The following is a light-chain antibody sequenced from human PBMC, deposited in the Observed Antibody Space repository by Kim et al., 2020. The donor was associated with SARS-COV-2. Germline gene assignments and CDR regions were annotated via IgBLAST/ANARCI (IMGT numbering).Light chain of an antibody. V-gene: IGKV2-24*01. Sequence: PSTSAYNASQNREHNDGHTYLKWLQRRPDQSPRLLIYQISNRFSGDPDRFSVSGAGTYFTLKISRVEAEDVGLYYCMQSTQVPRTFGQGTKLDIK. CDR2: QIS. J-gene: IGKJ1*01. CDR3: MQSTQVPRT. CDR1: QNREHNDGHTY.